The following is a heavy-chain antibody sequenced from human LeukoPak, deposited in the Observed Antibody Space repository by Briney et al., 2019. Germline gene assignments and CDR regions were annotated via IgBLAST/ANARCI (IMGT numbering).Heavy chain of an antibody. D-gene: IGHD5-18*01. CDR3: ARLPSEYNYGSSYYLDY. CDR2: ISGSSDYI. V-gene: IGHV3-21*01. J-gene: IGHJ4*02. Sequence: PGGSLRLSCAASGFTFSSYNINWVRQAPGKGLEWVSSISGSSDYIYYADSVNGRFSISRDNAKNSLYLQMNSLRAEDTAVYYCARLPSEYNYGSSYYLDYWGQGTLVTVSS. CDR1: GFTFSSYN.